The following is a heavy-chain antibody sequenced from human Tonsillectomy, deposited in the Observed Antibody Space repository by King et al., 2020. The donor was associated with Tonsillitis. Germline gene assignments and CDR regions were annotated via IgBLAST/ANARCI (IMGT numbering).Heavy chain of an antibody. J-gene: IGHJ4*02. CDR2: ISGSGGST. CDR1: GFTFSSYA. CDR3: ATSWTDYYDTSGYYQTEAFDY. Sequence: VQLLESGGGLVQPGGSLRLSCAASGFTFSSYAMSWVRQAPGKGLEWVSAISGSGGSTYYADSVRGRFTISRDNSKNTLYLQMDSLRAEDTAVYYCATSWTDYYDTSGYYQTEAFDYWGQGTLVTVSS. V-gene: IGHV3-23*01. D-gene: IGHD3-22*01.